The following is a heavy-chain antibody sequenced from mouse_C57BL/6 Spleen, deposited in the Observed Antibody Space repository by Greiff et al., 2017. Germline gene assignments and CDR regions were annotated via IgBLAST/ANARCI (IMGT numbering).Heavy chain of an antibody. V-gene: IGHV1-50*01. D-gene: IGHD3-2*02. CDR2: IDPSDSYT. J-gene: IGHJ4*01. Sequence: QVQLKESGAELVKPGASVKLSCKASGYTFTSYWMQWVKQRPGQGLEWIGEIDPSDSYTNYNQKFKGKATLTVDTSSSTAYMQLSSLTSEDSAVYYCARRRAAQAHYAMDYWGQGTSVTVSS. CDR1: GYTFTSYW. CDR3: ARRRAAQAHYAMDY.